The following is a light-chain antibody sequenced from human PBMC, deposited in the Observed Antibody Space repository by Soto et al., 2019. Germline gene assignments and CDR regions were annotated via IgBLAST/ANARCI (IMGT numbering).Light chain of an antibody. CDR1: QSVSNNY. V-gene: IGKV3-20*01. Sequence: EIVLTQSPGTLSLSPGERGTLSCRASQSVSNNYLAWYQQKPGQAPRLLIYGASSRATGIPDRFSGSGSGTDFTLTISRLESEDFAVYLCQQYGTSPYTVGQGTKVDIK. CDR3: QQYGTSPYT. CDR2: GAS. J-gene: IGKJ2*01.